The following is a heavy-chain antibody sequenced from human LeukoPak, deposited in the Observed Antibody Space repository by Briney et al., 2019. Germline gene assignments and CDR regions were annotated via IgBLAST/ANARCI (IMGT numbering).Heavy chain of an antibody. Sequence: QPGGSLRLSCAASGFTFSSFEMNWVRQAPGQGLEWVSYISSSGSTIYYADSVKGRFTISRDNAKNSLYLQMNSLRAEDTAVYYCARRWFSDYWGQGTLVTVSS. D-gene: IGHD3-9*01. V-gene: IGHV3-48*03. CDR3: ARRWFSDY. CDR2: ISSSGSTI. J-gene: IGHJ4*02. CDR1: GFTFSSFE.